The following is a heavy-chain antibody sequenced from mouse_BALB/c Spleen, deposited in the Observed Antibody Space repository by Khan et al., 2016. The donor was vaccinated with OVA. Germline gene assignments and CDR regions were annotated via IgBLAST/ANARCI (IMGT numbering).Heavy chain of an antibody. Sequence: VRLQQSGTVLARPGASVKMSCKASGYSFTSYWMHWVQQRPGQGLEWIGAIYPGNSETRYNQKFKGKATLTAVTSANTAYMELSSLTNEDSAVYYCTRSYDSYYFDYWGQGTPLTVSS. CDR2: IYPGNSET. D-gene: IGHD2-4*01. V-gene: IGHV1-5*01. J-gene: IGHJ2*01. CDR3: TRSYDSYYFDY. CDR1: GYSFTSYW.